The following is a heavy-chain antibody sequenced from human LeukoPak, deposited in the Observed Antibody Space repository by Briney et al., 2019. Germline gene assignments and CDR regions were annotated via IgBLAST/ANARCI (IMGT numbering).Heavy chain of an antibody. CDR3: AKGQYANYHPLDL. D-gene: IGHD4/OR15-4a*01. CDR2: ISGSGDYT. J-gene: IGHJ2*01. CDR1: GLIFKHYA. V-gene: IGHV3-23*01. Sequence: GGSLRLFCAVSGLIFKHYAMTWVRQAPGKGLEWVSSISGSGDYTYYADSVKGRFTISRDNSKDTLYLQVKSLRAEDMAVFYCAKGQYANYHPLDLWGRGTLVTVSS.